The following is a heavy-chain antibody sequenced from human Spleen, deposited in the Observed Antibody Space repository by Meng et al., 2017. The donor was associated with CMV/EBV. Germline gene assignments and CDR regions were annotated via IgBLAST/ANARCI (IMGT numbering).Heavy chain of an antibody. CDR3: GRGVGGRGAARPRLDY. D-gene: IGHD6-6*01. Sequence: WGDSLLPLGEPPPPRCCVCGGSYSGYYWSWTPPPPGKGREGIGKINHGGSPTHTPSLRSRVTISVDPSKNHFSLKLGSVPAADPAVYYCGRGVGGRGAARPRLDYWGQGTLVTVSS. CDR1: GGSYSGYY. J-gene: IGHJ4*02. CDR2: INHGGSP. V-gene: IGHV4-34*01.